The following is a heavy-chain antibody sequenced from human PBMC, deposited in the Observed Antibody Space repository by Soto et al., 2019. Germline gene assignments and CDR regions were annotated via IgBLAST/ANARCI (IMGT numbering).Heavy chain of an antibody. V-gene: IGHV3-9*01. D-gene: IGHD1-1*01. CDR2: ISWNSGSI. Sequence: LRLSCAASGFTFDDYAMHWVRQAPGKGLEWVSGISWNSGSIGYADSVKGRFTISRDNAKNSLYLQMNSLRAEDTASYYCAKDIDNWGYYYYGMDVWGQGTTVTVSS. J-gene: IGHJ6*02. CDR1: GFTFDDYA. CDR3: AKDIDNWGYYYYGMDV.